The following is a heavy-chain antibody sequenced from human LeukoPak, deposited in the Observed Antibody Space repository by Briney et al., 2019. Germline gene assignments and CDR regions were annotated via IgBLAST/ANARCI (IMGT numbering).Heavy chain of an antibody. CDR3: AKDLAYGDYGTPWDYFDY. V-gene: IGHV3-74*01. CDR2: INSDGSST. J-gene: IGHJ4*02. D-gene: IGHD4-17*01. Sequence: RTGGSLRLSCAASGFTFSSYWMHWVRQAPGKGLVWVSRINSDGSSTSYADSVKGRFTISRDNATNTLYLQMNSLRAEDTAVYYCAKDLAYGDYGTPWDYFDYWGQGTLVTVSS. CDR1: GFTFSSYW.